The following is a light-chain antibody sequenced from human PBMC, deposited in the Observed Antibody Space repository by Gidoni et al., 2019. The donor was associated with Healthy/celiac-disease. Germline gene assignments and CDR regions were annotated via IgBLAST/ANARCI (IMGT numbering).Light chain of an antibody. CDR2: DAS. V-gene: IGKV1-33*01. J-gene: IGKJ5*01. Sequence: DIQMTQSPSSLSASVGDRVTITCQASQDISNYLNWYQQKPGKAPKHLIYDASNWETGVPSRFSGSGSGTDYTFTISSRQPEDIATYYCQQYGNLTPITFGQGTRLEIK. CDR1: QDISNY. CDR3: QQYGNLTPIT.